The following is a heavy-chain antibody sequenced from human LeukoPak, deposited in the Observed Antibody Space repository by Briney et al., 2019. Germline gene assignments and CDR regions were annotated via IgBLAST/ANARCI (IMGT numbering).Heavy chain of an antibody. V-gene: IGHV3-13*01. CDR3: ARGYWSSTSCPWDYYYGMDV. CDR1: GFTFSSYD. J-gene: IGHJ6*02. Sequence: GGSLRLSCAASGFTFSSYDMHWVRQATGKGLEWVSAIGTAGDTYYPGSVKGRFTISRENAKNSLYLQMNSLRAGDTAVYYCARGYWSSTSCPWDYYYGMDVWGQGTTVTVSS. D-gene: IGHD2-2*01. CDR2: IGTAGDT.